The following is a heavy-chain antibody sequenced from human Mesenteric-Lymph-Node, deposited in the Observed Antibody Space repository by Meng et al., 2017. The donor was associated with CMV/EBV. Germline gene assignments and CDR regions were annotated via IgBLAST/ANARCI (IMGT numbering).Heavy chain of an antibody. V-gene: IGHV3-9*01. CDR3: ARAINIVVIAASGPYYFDY. J-gene: IGHJ4*02. Sequence: GGSLRLSCAASGFTFDAYDMHWVRQAPGKGLEWVSGGDWNSGSIGYADSVKGRFTISRDNAKNSLYLQMNSLRAEDTALYYCARAINIVVIAASGPYYFDYWGLGTLVTVSS. CDR2: GDWNSGSI. D-gene: IGHD2-2*01. CDR1: GFTFDAYD.